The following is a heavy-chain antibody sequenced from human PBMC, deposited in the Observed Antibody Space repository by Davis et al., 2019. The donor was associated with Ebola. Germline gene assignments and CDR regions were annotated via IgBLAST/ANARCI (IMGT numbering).Heavy chain of an antibody. CDR2: IIPIFGTA. V-gene: IGHV1-69*13. J-gene: IGHJ6*02. Sequence: AASVKVSCKASGGTLSSYAISWVRQAPGQGLEWMGGIIPIFGTANYAQKFQGRVTITADESTSTAYMELSSLRSEDTAVYYCARVGVLRFLEWPTYYGMDVWGQGTTVTVSS. CDR1: GGTLSSYA. CDR3: ARVGVLRFLEWPTYYGMDV. D-gene: IGHD3-3*01.